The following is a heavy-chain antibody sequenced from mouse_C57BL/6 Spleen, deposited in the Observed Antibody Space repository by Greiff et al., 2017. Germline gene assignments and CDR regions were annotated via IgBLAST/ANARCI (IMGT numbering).Heavy chain of an antibody. Sequence: QVQLQQSGAELVKPGASVKLSCKASGYTFTSYWMHWVKQRPGQGLEWIGYINPSSGYTKYNQKFKDKATLTADKSSSTAYLQLSSLTYEDSAVYYCARGYYSNYEAFACWGQGTLVTVSA. CDR3: ARGYYSNYEAFAC. D-gene: IGHD2-5*01. J-gene: IGHJ3*01. CDR2: INPSSGYT. CDR1: GYTFTSYW. V-gene: IGHV1-7*01.